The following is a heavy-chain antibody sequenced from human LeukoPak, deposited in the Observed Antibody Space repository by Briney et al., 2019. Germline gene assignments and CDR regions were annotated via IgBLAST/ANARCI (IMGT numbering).Heavy chain of an antibody. J-gene: IGHJ3*02. Sequence: GGSLRLSCAASGFSFDDYTMYWVRQAPGKGLEWVSLISWDGVSTYYADSVKGRFTISRDNSKDSLYLQMNSLRAEDTALYYCARSTSPSRYYDSSGRAFDIWGQGTMVTVSS. CDR3: ARSTSPSRYYDSSGRAFDI. CDR1: GFSFDDYT. CDR2: ISWDGVST. V-gene: IGHV3-43*01. D-gene: IGHD3-22*01.